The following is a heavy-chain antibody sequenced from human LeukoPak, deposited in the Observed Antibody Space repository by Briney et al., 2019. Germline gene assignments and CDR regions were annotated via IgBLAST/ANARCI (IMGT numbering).Heavy chain of an antibody. CDR1: GYSFTSYW. CDR3: ARGGDYYGSGSPSYYYYYVDV. J-gene: IGHJ6*03. D-gene: IGHD3-10*01. Sequence: PGESLKISCKGSGYSFTSYWIGWVRQMPGKGLEWMGIIYPGDSDTRYSPSFQGQVTISADKSISTAYLQWSSLKASDTAMYYCARGGDYYGSGSPSYYYYYVDVWGKGTTVTVSS. V-gene: IGHV5-51*01. CDR2: IYPGDSDT.